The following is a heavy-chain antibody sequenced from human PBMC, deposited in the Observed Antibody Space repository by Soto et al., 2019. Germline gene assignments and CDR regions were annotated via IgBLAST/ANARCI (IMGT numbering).Heavy chain of an antibody. Sequence: SVKVSCKDSGGTFSSYAISWVRQAPGQGLEWMGGIIPIFGTANYAQKFQGRVTITADESTSTADMELSSLRSEDTAVYYCARQAVPDYYDSSGAPLYCFDYWGQGTLVTVSS. V-gene: IGHV1-69*13. J-gene: IGHJ4*02. CDR3: ARQAVPDYYDSSGAPLYCFDY. CDR1: GGTFSSYA. CDR2: IIPIFGTA. D-gene: IGHD3-22*01.